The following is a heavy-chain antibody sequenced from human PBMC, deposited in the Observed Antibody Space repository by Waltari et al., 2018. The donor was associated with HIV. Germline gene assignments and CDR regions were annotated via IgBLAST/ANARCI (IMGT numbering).Heavy chain of an antibody. CDR1: GGPFSSYA. Sequence: QVQLVQSGAEVKKPGSSVKVSCKASGGPFSSYAISWVRQAPGQGLEWLGGIIPIFGTSIYAQNFQGRVTITADESTSTAYMELSSLRSEDTAVYYCSRMNEVAVAGTGFDAFDIWGQGTKVTVSS. V-gene: IGHV1-69*01. CDR2: IIPIFGTS. J-gene: IGHJ3*02. CDR3: SRMNEVAVAGTGFDAFDI. D-gene: IGHD6-19*01.